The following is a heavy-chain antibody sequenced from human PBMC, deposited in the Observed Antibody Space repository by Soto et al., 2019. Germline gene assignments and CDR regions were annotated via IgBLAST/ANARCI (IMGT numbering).Heavy chain of an antibody. CDR2: IHPSGST. D-gene: IGHD1-1*01. Sequence: QVHLQQWGAGLLKPSETLSLTCAVYDGSLSDNYYTWTRHSPGKGLEWIGEIHPSGSTFYTPSLQTRVTLSQDTSKKHFSLNLISVTAADTGEYYCSPGSDAYKGGRTWGQGTLVTVSS. J-gene: IGHJ5*02. V-gene: IGHV4-34*02. CDR1: DGSLSDNY. CDR3: SPGSDAYKGGRT.